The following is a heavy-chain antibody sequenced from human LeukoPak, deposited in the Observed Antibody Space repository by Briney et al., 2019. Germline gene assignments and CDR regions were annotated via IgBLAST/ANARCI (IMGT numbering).Heavy chain of an antibody. V-gene: IGHV3-33*06. CDR3: AQEGEYCSGGSCYSSFDY. J-gene: IGHJ4*02. D-gene: IGHD2-15*01. Sequence: PGGSLRLSCAASGFTFSSYGMHWVRQAPGKGLEWVAVIWYDGSNKYYADSVKGRFTISRDNSKNTLYLQMNSLRAEDTAVYYCAQEGEYCSGGSCYSSFDYWGQGTLVTVSS. CDR2: IWYDGSNK. CDR1: GFTFSSYG.